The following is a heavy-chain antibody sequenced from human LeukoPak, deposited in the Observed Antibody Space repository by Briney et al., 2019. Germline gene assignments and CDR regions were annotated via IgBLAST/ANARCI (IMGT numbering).Heavy chain of an antibody. D-gene: IGHD3-9*01. CDR3: ARNRGATGFYWADY. Sequence: PGGSLRLSCAASGFTFSVAAMTWVRQAPGKGLEWVSLIGASGESTYYADSVKGRFTISRDNSKNTLSLQMNSLRVEDTAMYFCARNRGATGFYWADYWGQGTLVSVSS. J-gene: IGHJ4*02. V-gene: IGHV3-23*01. CDR2: IGASGEST. CDR1: GFTFSVAA.